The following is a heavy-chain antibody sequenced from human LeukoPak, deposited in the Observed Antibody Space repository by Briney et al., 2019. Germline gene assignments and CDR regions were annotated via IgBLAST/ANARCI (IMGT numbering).Heavy chain of an antibody. V-gene: IGHV4-4*07. J-gene: IGHJ4*02. D-gene: IGHD6-6*01. Sequence: SETLSLTCTVSGGSISRYYWSWIRQPAGKGLEWIGRIYTSGSTNYNPSLKSRVTMSVDTSKNQFSLKLSSVTAADTAVYYCASLYSSSTGVDYWGQGTLVTVSS. CDR1: GGSISRYY. CDR3: ASLYSSSTGVDY. CDR2: IYTSGST.